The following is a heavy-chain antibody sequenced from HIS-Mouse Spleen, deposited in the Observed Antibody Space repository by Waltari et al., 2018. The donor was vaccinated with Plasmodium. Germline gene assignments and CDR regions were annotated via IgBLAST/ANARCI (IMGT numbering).Heavy chain of an antibody. J-gene: IGHJ3*02. CDR1: GFTFSSYG. Sequence: LSCAASGFTFSSYGMHWVRQAPGKGLEWVAVIWYDGSNKYYADSVKGRFTISRDNSKNTLYLQMNSLRAEDTAVCYCTKVAQGSMDAFDIWGLGTMVTGAS. CDR2: IWYDGSNK. CDR3: TKVAQGSMDAFDI. D-gene: IGHD2-2*01. V-gene: IGHV3-33*06.